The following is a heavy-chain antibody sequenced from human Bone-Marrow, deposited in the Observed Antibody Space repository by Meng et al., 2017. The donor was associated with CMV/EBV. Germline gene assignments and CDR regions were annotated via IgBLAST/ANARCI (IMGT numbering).Heavy chain of an antibody. J-gene: IGHJ6*02. V-gene: IGHV3-30*02. CDR1: GFTFSRYA. D-gene: IGHD6-6*01. CDR2: IENDGSNK. Sequence: LSLTCAGSGFTFSRYAMDWVRQGPGKGLEWVTFIENDGSNKYYADSVKGRFTISRDNSKNTLYLQMNSLRAEDTAVYFCAKARSSSWMDYSMDVWGQGTTVTVSS. CDR3: AKARSSSWMDYSMDV.